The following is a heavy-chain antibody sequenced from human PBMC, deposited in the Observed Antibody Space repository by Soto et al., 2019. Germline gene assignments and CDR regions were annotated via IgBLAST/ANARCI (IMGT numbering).Heavy chain of an antibody. D-gene: IGHD4-17*01. J-gene: IGHJ4*02. CDR2: ISSAGGAT. CDR1: GFTFSDYY. Sequence: GGSLRLSCAASGFTFSDYYMTWIRQAPGKGLEWISYISSAGGATSYADSVKGRCTVSRDNAKNSLFLHMNNLRGEDTAVYYCARRVSTVTFTNWGQGTPVTVSS. CDR3: ARRVSTVTFTN. V-gene: IGHV3-11*01.